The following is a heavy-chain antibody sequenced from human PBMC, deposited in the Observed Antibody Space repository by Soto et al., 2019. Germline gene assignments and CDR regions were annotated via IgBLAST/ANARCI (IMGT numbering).Heavy chain of an antibody. D-gene: IGHD1-26*01. CDR3: ARGPTADCYFDL. CDR2: IYYSGST. CDR1: GGSISSGGYY. V-gene: IGHV4-31*03. Sequence: QVRLQESGPGLVKPSQTLSLTCTVSGGSISSGGYYWSWIRQHSGKGLEWIGYIYYSGSTYYNPSLKSRVTISVDTSKNQFSLKLSSVTAADTAVYYCARGPTADCYFDLWGRGTLVTVSS. J-gene: IGHJ2*01.